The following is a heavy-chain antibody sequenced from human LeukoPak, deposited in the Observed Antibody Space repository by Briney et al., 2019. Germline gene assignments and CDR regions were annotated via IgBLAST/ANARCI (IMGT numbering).Heavy chain of an antibody. CDR1: GYTFASYG. Sequence: ASVMVSCKASGYTFASYGISWVRQAPGEALEWMGWTSGYNGNTNYAQKLQGRVTMTTDTSTSTAFMELRSLRSDDAAVYYCARAYSYSYYFDYWGQGTPVTVSS. V-gene: IGHV1-18*01. CDR2: TSGYNGNT. CDR3: ARAYSYSYYFDY. J-gene: IGHJ4*02. D-gene: IGHD3-10*01.